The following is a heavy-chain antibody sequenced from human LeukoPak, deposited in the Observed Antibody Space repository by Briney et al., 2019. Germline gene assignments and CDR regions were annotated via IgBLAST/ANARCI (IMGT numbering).Heavy chain of an antibody. CDR3: ARAGAINY. Sequence: ASVKVSCKASGYTFTGYYMHWVRQATGQGLEWMGWMNPNSGNTGYAQKFQGRVTITRNTSISTAYMELSSLRSEDTAVYYCARAGAINYWGQGTLVTVSS. CDR2: MNPNSGNT. V-gene: IGHV1-8*03. J-gene: IGHJ4*02. D-gene: IGHD3-10*01. CDR1: GYTFTGYY.